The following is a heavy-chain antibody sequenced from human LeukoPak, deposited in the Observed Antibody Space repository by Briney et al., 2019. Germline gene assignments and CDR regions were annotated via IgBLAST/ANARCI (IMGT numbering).Heavy chain of an antibody. V-gene: IGHV1-69*04. Sequence: SVKVSCKASGYTFSNYAISWVRQAPGQGLEWMGRIIPILGIANYAQKFQGRVTITADKSTSTAYMELSSLRSEDTAVYYCARVYCSSTSCPRGLDPWGQGTLVTVSS. CDR2: IIPILGIA. CDR3: ARVYCSSTSCPRGLDP. J-gene: IGHJ5*02. CDR1: GYTFSNYA. D-gene: IGHD2-2*01.